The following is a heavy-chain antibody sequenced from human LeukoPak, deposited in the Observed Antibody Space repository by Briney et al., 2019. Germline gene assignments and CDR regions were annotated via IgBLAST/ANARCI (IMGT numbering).Heavy chain of an antibody. CDR1: GYTFTSYY. CDR2: INPSGGST. J-gene: IGHJ6*03. D-gene: IGHD1/OR15-1a*01. Sequence: ASVKVSCKASGYTFTSYYMHWVRQAPGQGLEWMGIINPSGGSTSYAQKFQGRVTMTRDMSTSTVYMELSSLRSGDTAVYYCARHGDYSNKNYYYYMDVWGKGTTVTVSS. V-gene: IGHV1-46*01. CDR3: ARHGDYSNKNYYYYMDV.